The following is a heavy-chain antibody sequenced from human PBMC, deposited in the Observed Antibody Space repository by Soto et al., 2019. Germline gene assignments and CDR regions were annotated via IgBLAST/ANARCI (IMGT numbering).Heavy chain of an antibody. J-gene: IGHJ6*02. V-gene: IGHV1-69*12. Sequence: QVQLVQSGAEVKKPGSSVKVSCKASGGTFSSYAISWVRQAPGQGLEWMGGIIPIFGTANYAQKFQGRVTITADESTSTDYMELSSLRSADTAVYYCGYLPDYYYGMDVWGQGTTVTVSS. CDR2: IIPIFGTA. D-gene: IGHD2-15*01. CDR1: GGTFSSYA. CDR3: GYLPDYYYGMDV.